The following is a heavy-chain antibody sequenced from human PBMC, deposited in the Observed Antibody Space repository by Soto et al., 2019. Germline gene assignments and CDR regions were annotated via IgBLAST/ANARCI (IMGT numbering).Heavy chain of an antibody. CDR3: ARDHLDCTDVNWLRGYYGMDV. V-gene: IGHV3-30-3*01. J-gene: IGHJ6*04. CDR1: GFTFDTYA. D-gene: IGHD2-21*02. Sequence: QVQLVESGGGVVQPGKSLRLSCEASGFTFDTYAMNWVRQAPGKGLEWVAVISFDGTNTYYADSVKGRFTFSRDNSKNTPYLQLNSLRPEDTAVYYCARDHLDCTDVNWLRGYYGMDVWGKGTTVTVSS. CDR2: ISFDGTNT.